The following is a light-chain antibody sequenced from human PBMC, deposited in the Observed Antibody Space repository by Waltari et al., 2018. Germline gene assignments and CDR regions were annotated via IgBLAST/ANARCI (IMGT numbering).Light chain of an antibody. V-gene: IGLV1-47*01. CDR3: SSYTSSSTYV. CDR2: RNN. CDR1: SSNIGSNY. J-gene: IGLJ1*01. Sequence: QSVLTQPPSASGTPGQRVTISCSGSSSNIGSNYVYWYQQLPGTAPNPPLYRNNQRPSGVPERFSGSKSGTSASLAISGLRSEDEADYYCSSYTSSSTYVFGTGTKVTVL.